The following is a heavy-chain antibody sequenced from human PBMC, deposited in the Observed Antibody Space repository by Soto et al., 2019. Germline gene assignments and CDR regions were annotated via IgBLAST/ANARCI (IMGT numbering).Heavy chain of an antibody. CDR1: GYTFTAYY. Sequence: ASVKVSCKASGYTFTAYYIHWVRQAPGQGLEWMGWINPNSGGTHYAQKFQGRVTMTGDTSLSTAYMELTSLRSDDTAVYYCARTNIRGNYFYSLDGWGQGTTVTVSS. J-gene: IGHJ6*02. CDR2: INPNSGGT. D-gene: IGHD3-16*01. CDR3: ARTNIRGNYFYSLDG. V-gene: IGHV1-2*02.